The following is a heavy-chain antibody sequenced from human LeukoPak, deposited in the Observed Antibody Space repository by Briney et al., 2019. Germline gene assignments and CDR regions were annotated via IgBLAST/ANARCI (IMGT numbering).Heavy chain of an antibody. Sequence: GGSLRLSCAASRFTFSSYAMHWVRQAPGKGLEYVSAISSNGGSTYYANSVKGRFTISRDNSKNTLYLQMGSLRAEDMAVYYCARGSSLFAFDIWGQGTMVTVSS. J-gene: IGHJ3*02. D-gene: IGHD6-6*01. CDR1: RFTFSSYA. CDR2: ISSNGGST. CDR3: ARGSSLFAFDI. V-gene: IGHV3-64*01.